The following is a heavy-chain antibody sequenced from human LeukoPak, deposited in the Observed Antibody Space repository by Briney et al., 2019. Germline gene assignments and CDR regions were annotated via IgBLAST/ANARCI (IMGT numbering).Heavy chain of an antibody. Sequence: GGSLRLSCAASGFAFNTYAMHWVRQAPGKGLEWVTLIWHDGSHKFYIDSVRGRFTISRDNSKNTVYLQMNGLRAEDTAVYYCAREIFGSGGYPDFWGQGTLVTVSS. CDR1: GFAFNTYA. CDR3: AREIFGSGGYPDF. V-gene: IGHV3-33*01. CDR2: IWHDGSHK. J-gene: IGHJ4*02. D-gene: IGHD3-10*01.